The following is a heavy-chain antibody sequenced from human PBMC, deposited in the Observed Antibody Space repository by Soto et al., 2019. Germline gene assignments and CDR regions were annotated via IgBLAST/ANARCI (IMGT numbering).Heavy chain of an antibody. V-gene: IGHV4-34*01. CDR3: ARVHVLRFLEWLMSYYGMDV. D-gene: IGHD3-3*01. J-gene: IGHJ6*02. CDR1: GGSFSGYY. CDR2: INHSGST. Sequence: PSGTLALTCAVYGGSFSGYYWSWIRQTPGKGLEWIGEINHSGSTNYNPSLKSRVTISVDTSKNQFSLKLSSVTAADTAVYYCARVHVLRFLEWLMSYYGMDVWGQGTTVTVSS.